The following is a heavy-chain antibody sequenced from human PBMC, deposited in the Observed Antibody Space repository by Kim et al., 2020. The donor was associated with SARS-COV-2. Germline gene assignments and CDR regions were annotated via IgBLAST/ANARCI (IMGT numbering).Heavy chain of an antibody. CDR3: ATVVNMGSGSCWFDP. Sequence: ASVKVSCKVSGYTLTELSMHWVRQAPGKGLEWMGGFDPEDGETIYAQKFQGRVTMTEDTSTDTAYMELSSLRSEDTAVYYCATVVNMGSGSCWFDPWGQGTLVTVSS. CDR1: GYTLTELS. J-gene: IGHJ5*02. CDR2: FDPEDGET. V-gene: IGHV1-24*01. D-gene: IGHD3-10*01.